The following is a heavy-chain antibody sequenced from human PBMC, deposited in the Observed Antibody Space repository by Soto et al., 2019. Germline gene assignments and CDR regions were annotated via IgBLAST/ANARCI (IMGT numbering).Heavy chain of an antibody. D-gene: IGHD1-1*01. CDR3: ARERPSRNLDY. V-gene: IGHV4-34*01. Sequence: QVQLQQWGAGLLKPSETLSLTCAVYGGSFSGYYWSWIRQPPGKGLEWIGEINHSGCTNYNPSLKSRGTISVDTSNNQFSLKLSSVTAADTAVYYCARERPSRNLDYWGQGTLVTVSS. CDR1: GGSFSGYY. CDR2: INHSGCT. J-gene: IGHJ4*02.